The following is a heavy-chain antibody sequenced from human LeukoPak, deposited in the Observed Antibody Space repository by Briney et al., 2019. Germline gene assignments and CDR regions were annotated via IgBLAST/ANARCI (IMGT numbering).Heavy chain of an antibody. CDR2: IKQDGSEK. D-gene: IGHD5-18*01. V-gene: IGHV3-7*01. CDR1: GFTFSSYW. J-gene: IGHJ4*02. Sequence: PGGSLRLSCAASGFTFSSYWMSWVRQAPGKGLEWVANIKQDGSEKYYVDSVKGRFTISRDNAKNSPYLQMNSLRAEDTAVYYCARGPQEIRWIQLYYFDYWGQGTLVTVSS. CDR3: ARGPQEIRWIQLYYFDY.